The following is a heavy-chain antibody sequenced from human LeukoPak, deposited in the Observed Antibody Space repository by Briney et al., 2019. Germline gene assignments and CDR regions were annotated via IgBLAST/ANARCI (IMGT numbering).Heavy chain of an antibody. J-gene: IGHJ4*02. D-gene: IGHD6-19*01. CDR3: ARFSGWPSSPFDY. Sequence: SETLSLTCTVSGGSISSSSYYWGWIRQPPGKGLEWIGYIYYSGSTNYNPSLKSRVTISVDTSKNQFSLKLSSVTAADTAVYYCARFSGWPSSPFDYWGQGTLVTVSS. CDR1: GGSISSSSYY. CDR2: IYYSGST. V-gene: IGHV4-61*05.